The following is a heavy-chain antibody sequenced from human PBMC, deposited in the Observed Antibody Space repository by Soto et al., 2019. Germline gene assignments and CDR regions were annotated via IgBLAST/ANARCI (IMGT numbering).Heavy chain of an antibody. V-gene: IGHV3-23*01. CDR1: GFTFSSYA. CDR3: ARNPEDPRGDYYYYMDV. CDR2: ISGSGGST. D-gene: IGHD3-10*01. J-gene: IGHJ6*03. Sequence: EVQLLESGGGLVQPGGSLRLSCAASGFTFSSYAMSWVRQAPGKGLEWVSAISGSGGSTYYADSVKGRFTISRDNSKNTLYLQMNSLRADDTAVYYCARNPEDPRGDYYYYMDVWGKGTPVTVSS.